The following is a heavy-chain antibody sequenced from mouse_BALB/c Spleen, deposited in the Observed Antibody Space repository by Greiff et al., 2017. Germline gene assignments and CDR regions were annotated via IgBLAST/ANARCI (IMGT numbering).Heavy chain of an antibody. CDR3: ARYGNYVNYWYFDV. CDR2: INPYYGST. CDR1: GYSFTDYI. D-gene: IGHD2-1*01. J-gene: IGHJ1*01. Sequence: EVQLQQSGPELVKPGASVKVSCKASGYSFTDYIMLWVKQSHGKRLEWIGNINPYYGSTSYNLKFKGKATLTVDKSSSTAYMQLNSLTSEDSAVYYCARYGNYVNYWYFDVWGAGTTVTVSS. V-gene: IGHV1-39*01.